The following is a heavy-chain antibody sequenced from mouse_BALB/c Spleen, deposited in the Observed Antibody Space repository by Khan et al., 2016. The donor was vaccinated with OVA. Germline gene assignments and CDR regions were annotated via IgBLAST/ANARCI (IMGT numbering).Heavy chain of an antibody. CDR3: VREGAYCRYAGWFAY. V-gene: IGHV1-4*01. CDR2: INPSSGYT. D-gene: IGHD2-14*01. CDR1: GYTFTSYT. Sequence: QVQLKESGAELARPGASVKMSCKASGYTFTSYTMHWVKQRPGQGLEWIGYINPSSGYTNNNQKFKDKATLTADKSSSTAYIQLSSLTSEDSVVCYCVREGAYCRYAGWFAYWGQGTLVTVSA. J-gene: IGHJ3*01.